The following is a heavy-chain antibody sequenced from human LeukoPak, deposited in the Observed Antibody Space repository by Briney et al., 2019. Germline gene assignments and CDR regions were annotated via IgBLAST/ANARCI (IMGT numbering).Heavy chain of an antibody. V-gene: IGHV3-23*01. Sequence: PGGSLRLSCAASGFTFSSYAMSWVRQAPGKGLEWVSAISGSGGSTYYADSVKGRFTISRDNSKNTLYLQMNSLRAEDTAVYYCAKSITMVRGVIGDYFDHWGQGTLVTVSS. CDR1: GFTFSSYA. D-gene: IGHD3-10*01. CDR3: AKSITMVRGVIGDYFDH. J-gene: IGHJ4*02. CDR2: ISGSGGST.